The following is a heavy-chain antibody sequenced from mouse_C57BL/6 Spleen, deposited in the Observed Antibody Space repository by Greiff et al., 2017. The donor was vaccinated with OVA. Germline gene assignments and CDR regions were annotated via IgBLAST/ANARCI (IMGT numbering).Heavy chain of an antibody. CDR1: GYTFTDYN. CDR3: ARGDRNGNYEAMDY. J-gene: IGHJ4*01. Sequence: EVQLQQSGPELVKPGASVKIPCKASGYTFTDYNMDWVKQSHGKSLEWIGDINPNNGGTIYNQKFKGKATLTVDKSSSTAYMELRSLTSEDTAVYYCARGDRNGNYEAMDYWGQGTSVTVSS. D-gene: IGHD2-1*01. CDR2: INPNNGGT. V-gene: IGHV1-18*01.